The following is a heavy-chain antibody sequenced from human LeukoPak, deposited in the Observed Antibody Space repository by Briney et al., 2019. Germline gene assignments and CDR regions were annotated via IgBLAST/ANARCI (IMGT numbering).Heavy chain of an antibody. CDR3: ARAYPTFGIAVAGREYFDY. D-gene: IGHD6-19*01. J-gene: IGHJ4*02. Sequence: PSETLSLTCTVSGGSISSYYWSWVRQPAGKGLEWIGRVYSSGSTKYNPSLKSRVTMSVDTSKNQFSLKLSSVTAADTAVYYCARAYPTFGIAVAGREYFDYWGQGTLVTVSS. CDR2: VYSSGST. V-gene: IGHV4-4*07. CDR1: GGSISSYY.